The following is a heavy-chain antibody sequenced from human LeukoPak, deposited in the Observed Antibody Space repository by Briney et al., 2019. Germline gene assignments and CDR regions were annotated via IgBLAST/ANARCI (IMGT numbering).Heavy chain of an antibody. CDR3: ARDGERDYYGSGSYPGH. Sequence: GGSLRLSCAASGFTFSSYGMHWVRQAPGKGLEWVAVIWYDGSNKYYADSVKGRFTISRDNSKNTLYLQMNSLRAEDTAVYYCARDGERDYYGSGSYPGHWGQGTLVTVSS. D-gene: IGHD3-10*01. CDR2: IWYDGSNK. V-gene: IGHV3-33*01. J-gene: IGHJ4*02. CDR1: GFTFSSYG.